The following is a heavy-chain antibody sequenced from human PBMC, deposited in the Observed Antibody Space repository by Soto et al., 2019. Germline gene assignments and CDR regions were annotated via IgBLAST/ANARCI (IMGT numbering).Heavy chain of an antibody. V-gene: IGHV1-69*01. D-gene: IGHD6-6*01. J-gene: IGHJ4*02. CDR1: GGTFSSYA. CDR3: ARGRRQLVPGPFREFDY. CDR2: IIPIFGTA. Sequence: QVQLVQSGAEVKKPGSSVKVSCKASGGTFSSYAISWVRQAPGQGLEWMGGIIPIFGTANYAQTLQGRVTITADESTSTAYMELSSLRSEDTAVYYCARGRRQLVPGPFREFDYWGQGTLVTVSS.